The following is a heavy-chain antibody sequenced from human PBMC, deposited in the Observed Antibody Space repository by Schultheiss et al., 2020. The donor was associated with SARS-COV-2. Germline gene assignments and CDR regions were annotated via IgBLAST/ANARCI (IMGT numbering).Heavy chain of an antibody. D-gene: IGHD2-2*01. CDR1: GFTFSSYG. CDR2: IWYDGSNK. V-gene: IGHV3-33*08. Sequence: GGSLRLSCAASGFTFSSYGMHWVRQAPGKGLEWVAVIWYDGSNKYYADSVKGRFTISRDNSKNTLYLQMNSLRAEDTAVYYCARVYQLLNYYYYGMDVWGQGTTVTVSS. CDR3: ARVYQLLNYYYYGMDV. J-gene: IGHJ6*02.